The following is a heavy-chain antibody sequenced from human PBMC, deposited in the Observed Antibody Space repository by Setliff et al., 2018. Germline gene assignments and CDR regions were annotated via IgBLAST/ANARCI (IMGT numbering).Heavy chain of an antibody. CDR2: IFYSGDT. Sequence: PSETLSLTCTVSGGSVRSHYWSWIRQPPGKELEWIGFIFYSGDTKSNPSLKSRVTMSVDTSKNQFSLKLSSVTAADTAVYYCARDRTYYGSGTYTRWFDYWGQGTLVTVSS. CDR3: ARDRTYYGSGTYTRWFDY. V-gene: IGHV4-59*02. J-gene: IGHJ4*02. CDR1: GGSVRSHY. D-gene: IGHD3-10*01.